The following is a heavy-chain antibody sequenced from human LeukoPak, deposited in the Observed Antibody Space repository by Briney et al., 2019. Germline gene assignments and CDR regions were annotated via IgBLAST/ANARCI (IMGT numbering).Heavy chain of an antibody. D-gene: IGHD3-10*01. CDR1: GFTFSSNS. CDR3: ASSSYGSGRYGMDV. V-gene: IGHV3-48*02. CDR2: ISSSSTI. J-gene: IGHJ6*02. Sequence: PGGSLRLSCAAFGFTFSSNSMNWVRQAPGKGLEWVSYISSSSTIYYADSAKGRFTISRDNAENSLYLQMNSLRDEDTAVYYCASSSYGSGRYGMDVWGQGTTVTVSS.